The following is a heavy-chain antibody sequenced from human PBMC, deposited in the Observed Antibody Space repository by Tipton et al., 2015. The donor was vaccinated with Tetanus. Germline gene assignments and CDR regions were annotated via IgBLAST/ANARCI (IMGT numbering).Heavy chain of an antibody. CDR2: TYYRSQWIT. V-gene: IGHV6-1*01. Sequence: GLVKPSQTLSLTCAISGDSVSRDGPTWNWIRQSPSRGLEWLGRTYYRSQWITDYAVSVRGRITINPDPSKNLFSLELRSVTPEDTAVYYCARDPPSCYSCLDSWGQGALITASS. D-gene: IGHD2/OR15-2a*01. CDR3: ARDPPSCYSCLDS. J-gene: IGHJ4*02. CDR1: GDSVSRDGPT.